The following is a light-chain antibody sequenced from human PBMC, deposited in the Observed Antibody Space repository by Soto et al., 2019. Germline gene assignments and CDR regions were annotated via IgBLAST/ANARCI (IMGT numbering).Light chain of an antibody. CDR2: DAS. Sequence: ETMMTQSPDTLSVSLWERATLSCRASQSLRSSLAWYQQKPGQAPRLLIYDASTRATGIPARFSGSGSGTDFTLTISSLEAEDVAVYYCQQYYMTPLTFGGGTKVDIK. J-gene: IGKJ4*01. CDR1: QSLRSS. V-gene: IGKV3-15*01. CDR3: QQYYMTPLT.